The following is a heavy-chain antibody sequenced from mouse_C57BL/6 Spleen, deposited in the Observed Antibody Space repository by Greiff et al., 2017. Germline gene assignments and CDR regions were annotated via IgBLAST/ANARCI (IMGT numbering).Heavy chain of an antibody. D-gene: IGHD2-4*01. J-gene: IGHJ3*01. CDR3: ARGDDYDGGWFAY. CDR1: GFTFSDYG. V-gene: IGHV5-15*01. CDR2: ISNLAYSI. Sequence: EVMLVESGGGLVQPGGSLKLSCAASGFTFSDYGMAWVRQAPRKGPEWVAFISNLAYSIYYADTVTGRFTISRENAKNTLYLEMSSLRSEDTAMYYCARGDDYDGGWFAYGGQGTLVTVSA.